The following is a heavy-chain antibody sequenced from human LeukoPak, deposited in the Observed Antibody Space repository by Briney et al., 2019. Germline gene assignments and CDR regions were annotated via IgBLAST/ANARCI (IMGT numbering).Heavy chain of an antibody. CDR3: ARVDGYSSSWSVENWFDP. V-gene: IGHV4-39*07. CDR2: IYYSGST. J-gene: IGHJ5*02. Sequence: SETLSLTCTVSGGSISSSSYYWGWIRQPPGKGLEWIGSIYYSGSTYYNPSLKSRVTISVDTSKNQFSLKLSSVTAADTAVYYCARVDGYSSSWSVENWFDPWGQGTLVTVSS. D-gene: IGHD6-13*01. CDR1: GGSISSSSYY.